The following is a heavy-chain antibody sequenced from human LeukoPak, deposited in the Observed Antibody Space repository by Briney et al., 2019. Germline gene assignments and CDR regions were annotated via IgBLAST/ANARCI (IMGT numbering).Heavy chain of an antibody. CDR2: ISGSGGST. D-gene: IGHD3-10*01. CDR3: AKDRGLYYGSGTYYDY. CDR1: GFTFSNYA. Sequence: GGSLRLSCAASGFTFSNYAMSWVCQAPGKGLEWVSDISGSGGSTFYPDSVKGRFTISRDNSKNTLYLHMNSLRAEDTAVYYCAKDRGLYYGSGTYYDYWGQGTLVTVSS. J-gene: IGHJ4*02. V-gene: IGHV3-23*01.